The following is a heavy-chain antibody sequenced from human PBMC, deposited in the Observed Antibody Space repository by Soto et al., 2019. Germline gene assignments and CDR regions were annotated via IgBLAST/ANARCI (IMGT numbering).Heavy chain of an antibody. V-gene: IGHV4-59*01. D-gene: IGHD6-13*01. CDR2: IYYSGST. Sequence: SETLSLTCTVSGGSISSYYWSWIRQPPGKGLEWIGYIYYSGSTNYNPSLKSRVTISVDTSKNQFSLKLSSVTAADTAVYYCARDLMSAAAGTDVNWFDPWGQGTLVTVSS. CDR1: GGSISSYY. J-gene: IGHJ5*02. CDR3: ARDLMSAAAGTDVNWFDP.